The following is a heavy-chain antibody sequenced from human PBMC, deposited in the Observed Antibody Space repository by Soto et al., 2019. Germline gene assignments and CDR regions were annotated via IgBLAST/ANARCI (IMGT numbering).Heavy chain of an antibody. J-gene: IGHJ4*02. Sequence: PSETLSLTCTVSGGSISSGDYYWSWIRQPPGKGLEWIGYIYYSGSTYYNPSLKSRVTISVDTSKNQFSLKLSSVTAADTAVYYCARYCTNGVCYYALDYWGQGTLVTVSS. CDR3: ARYCTNGVCYYALDY. D-gene: IGHD2-8*01. V-gene: IGHV4-30-4*01. CDR2: IYYSGST. CDR1: GGSISSGDYY.